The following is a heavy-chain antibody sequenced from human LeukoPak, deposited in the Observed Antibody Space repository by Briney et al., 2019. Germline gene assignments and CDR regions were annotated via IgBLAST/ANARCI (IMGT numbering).Heavy chain of an antibody. Sequence: PSETLSLTCTVSGGSISISTYYWGWIRQPPGKGLQWIGTIYYSGTTYYNPSLKSRVTISVDTSKNRFSLKLTSVTAADTAVYYCARSKGSGWPYDAFDIWGQGTLVTVSS. CDR2: IYYSGTT. V-gene: IGHV4-39*07. D-gene: IGHD6-19*01. CDR1: GGSISISTYY. CDR3: ARSKGSGWPYDAFDI. J-gene: IGHJ3*02.